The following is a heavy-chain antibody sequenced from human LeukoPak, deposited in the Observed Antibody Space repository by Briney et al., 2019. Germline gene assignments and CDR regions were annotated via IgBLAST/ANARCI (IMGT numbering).Heavy chain of an antibody. J-gene: IGHJ4*02. V-gene: IGHV3-74*01. CDR1: GFTFDDYA. Sequence: GGSLRLSCAASGFTFDDYAMHWVRQAPGKGLVRVSHIHSDGSSTSYADSVQGRFTISRDNAKNTLYLQMNSLRAEDTAVYYCARHNYGYDYWGQGTLVTVSS. CDR2: IHSDGSST. CDR3: ARHNYGYDY. D-gene: IGHD3-10*01.